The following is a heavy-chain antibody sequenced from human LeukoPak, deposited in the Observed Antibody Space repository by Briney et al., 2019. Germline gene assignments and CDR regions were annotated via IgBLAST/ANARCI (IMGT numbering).Heavy chain of an antibody. CDR1: GFTPRRDS. Sequence: PGGTLRLSCELSGFTPRRDSMNWVREAPGPRGKGGSYSVSSISTIYYADSVKGRFTIHRDNGKNSLHLQMNSLRAEDTAVYYCAREGEKYYGMDVWGQGTTVTVSS. CDR3: AREGEKYYGMDV. D-gene: IGHD3-16*01. CDR2: SVSSISTI. J-gene: IGHJ6*02. V-gene: IGHV3-48*04.